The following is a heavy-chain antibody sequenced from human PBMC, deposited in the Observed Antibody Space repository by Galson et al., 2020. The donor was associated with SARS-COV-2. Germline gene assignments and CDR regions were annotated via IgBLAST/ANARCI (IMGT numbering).Heavy chain of an antibody. CDR3: ARQLVVARAVYDP. CDR2: IYYSGST. CDR1: GGSISSSSYY. J-gene: IGHJ5*02. Sequence: SETLSLTCTVSGGSISSSSYYWGWIRQPPGKGLEWIGSIYYSGSTYYNPSLKSRVTISVDTSKNQFSLKLSSVTAADTAVYYCARQLVVARAVYDPWGQGTLVTVSS. D-gene: IGHD2-2*01. V-gene: IGHV4-39*01.